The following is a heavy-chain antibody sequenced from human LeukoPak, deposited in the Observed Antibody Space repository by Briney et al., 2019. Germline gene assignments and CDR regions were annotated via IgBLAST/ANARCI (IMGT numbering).Heavy chain of an antibody. V-gene: IGHV1-69*13. J-gene: IGHJ5*02. Sequence: EASVKVSCKASGGTFSSYAISWVRQAPGQGLEWMGGIIPIFGTANYAQKFQGRVTITADESTSTAYMELSSLRSEGTAVYYCARGRCSSTSCPGDNWFDPWGRETLVTVS. CDR2: IIPIFGTA. CDR1: GGTFSSYA. CDR3: ARGRCSSTSCPGDNWFDP. D-gene: IGHD2-2*01.